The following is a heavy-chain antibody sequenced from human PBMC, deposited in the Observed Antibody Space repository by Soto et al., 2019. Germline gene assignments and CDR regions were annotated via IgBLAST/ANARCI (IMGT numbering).Heavy chain of an antibody. CDR2: INSDGTTI. J-gene: IGHJ5*02. Sequence: GGSLRLSCAASGFTFSNYWVHWVRQAPGKGLMWVSRINSDGTTINYADSVEGRFTISRDNAKNTLFLQMNSLRVEDTAVYYCARAGWYRFDPWGQGTLVTV. D-gene: IGHD6-19*01. V-gene: IGHV3-74*01. CDR3: ARAGWYRFDP. CDR1: GFTFSNYW.